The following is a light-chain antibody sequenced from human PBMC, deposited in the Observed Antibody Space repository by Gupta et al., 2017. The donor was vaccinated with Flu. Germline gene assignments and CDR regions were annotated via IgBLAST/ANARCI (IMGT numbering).Light chain of an antibody. V-gene: IGKV4-1*01. J-gene: IGKJ1*01. CDR1: HTVLYNPNSKNY. Sequence: NCKSSHTVLYNPNSKNYLAWYQQKPGQPPKLLIYWASTRESGVPERFSGSGSVTDFTLTITSLQAEDVAVYYCQQYFRTPWTFGQGTKVEIK. CDR2: WAS. CDR3: QQYFRTPWT.